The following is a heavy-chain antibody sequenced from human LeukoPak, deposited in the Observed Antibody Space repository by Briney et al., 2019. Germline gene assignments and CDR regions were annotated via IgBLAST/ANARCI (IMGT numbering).Heavy chain of an antibody. J-gene: IGHJ3*01. CDR3: VVVVEPPDSDGFDV. CDR2: INADGSTA. D-gene: IGHD1-14*01. V-gene: IGHV3-74*01. Sequence: GGSLRLSCAASGFTFGNSWVHWVRQAPGKGLVWVSLINADGSTATYADSVKGRFTISRDNARNTLSLQMNSLTTEDTAVYYCVVVVEPPDSDGFDVWGQGTMITVSS. CDR1: GFTFGNSW.